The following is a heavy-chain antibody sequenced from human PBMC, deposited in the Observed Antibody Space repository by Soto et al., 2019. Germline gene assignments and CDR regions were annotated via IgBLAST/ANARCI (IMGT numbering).Heavy chain of an antibody. V-gene: IGHV3-43*01. J-gene: IGHJ6*02. CDR3: AKDNLGIDCSGGSCYYYYYGMDV. CDR1: GFTFDDYT. CDR2: ISWDGGST. D-gene: IGHD2-15*01. Sequence: GSLRLSCAASGFTFDDYTMHWVRQAPGKGLEWVSLISWDGGSTYYADSVKGRFTISRDNSKNSLYLQMNSLRTEDTALYYCAKDNLGIDCSGGSCYYYYYGMDVWGQGTTVTVSS.